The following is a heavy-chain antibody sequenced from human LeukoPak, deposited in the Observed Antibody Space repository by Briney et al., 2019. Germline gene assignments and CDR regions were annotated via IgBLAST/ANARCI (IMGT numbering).Heavy chain of an antibody. Sequence: GGSLRLSCVASGFSFSRYWMSWVRQAPGKGLEWVSSISSSSSYIYYADSVKGRFTISRDNAKNSLYLQMNSLRAEDTAVYYCTVTIFDYWGQGTLVTVSS. V-gene: IGHV3-21*01. D-gene: IGHD2-21*02. CDR1: GFSFSRYW. CDR3: TVTIFDY. J-gene: IGHJ4*02. CDR2: ISSSSSYI.